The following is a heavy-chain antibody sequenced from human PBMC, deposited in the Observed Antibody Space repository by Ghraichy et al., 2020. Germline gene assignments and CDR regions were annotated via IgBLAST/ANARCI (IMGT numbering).Heavy chain of an antibody. CDR1: GVSVNGGTYY. CDR3: ARGVMTDIFDS. CDR2: IYSRGST. Sequence: SETLSLTCTVSGVSVNGGTYYWSWIRQPPGKGLEWIGYIYSRGSTNYTPSLKTRVAMSLDTSNNHFSLRLDSVTAADTAVYYCARGVMTDIFDSWGQGTLVAVSS. V-gene: IGHV4-61*03. J-gene: IGHJ4*02. D-gene: IGHD2-21*01.